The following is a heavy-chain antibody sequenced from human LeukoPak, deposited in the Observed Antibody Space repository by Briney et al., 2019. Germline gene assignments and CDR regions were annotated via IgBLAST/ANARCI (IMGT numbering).Heavy chain of an antibody. CDR2: ISGSGDYT. D-gene: IGHD6-13*01. CDR1: GFTFSSYD. Sequence: PGGSLRLSCAASGFTFSSYDMSWVRQAPGKGLEWVSIISGSGDYTYYADSVKGRFTISRDNSKNTLYLQMSSLRAEDTAVYYCARAAAADYWGQGTLVTVSS. CDR3: ARAAAADY. J-gene: IGHJ4*02. V-gene: IGHV3-23*01.